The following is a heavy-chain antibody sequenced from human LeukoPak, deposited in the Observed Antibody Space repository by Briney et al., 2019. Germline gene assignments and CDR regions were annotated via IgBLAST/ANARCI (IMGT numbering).Heavy chain of an antibody. D-gene: IGHD3-22*01. CDR2: IKSKADGGTI. CDR3: SYYYDSSGYVDY. Sequence: GGSLRLSCAASGFTFSDAWMNWVHQAPGKGLEWVCRIKSKADGGTIDYAAPVKGRFNISRDDSKNTQYMQMNSLNTEDTAVCYCSYYYDSSGYVDYWGQGTLVTVSS. J-gene: IGHJ4*02. CDR1: GFTFSDAW. V-gene: IGHV3-15*01.